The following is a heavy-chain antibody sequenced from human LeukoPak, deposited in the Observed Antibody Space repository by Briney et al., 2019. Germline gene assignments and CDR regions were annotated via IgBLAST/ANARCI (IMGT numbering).Heavy chain of an antibody. CDR1: GFTVSSNY. Sequence: PGGSLRLSCAASGFTVSSNYMSWVRQAPGKGLEWVSVIYSGGSTYYADSVKGRFTISRDNSKNTLYLQMNSLRAEDTAVYYCARDLDYGDYYYYGMDVWGQGTTVTVSS. J-gene: IGHJ6*02. CDR3: ARDLDYGDYYYYGMDV. V-gene: IGHV3-53*01. CDR2: IYSGGST. D-gene: IGHD4-17*01.